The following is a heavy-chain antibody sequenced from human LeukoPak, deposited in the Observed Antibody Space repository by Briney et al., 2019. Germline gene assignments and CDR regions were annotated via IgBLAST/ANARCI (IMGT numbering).Heavy chain of an antibody. CDR1: GYSFTGNY. D-gene: IGHD6-19*01. V-gene: IGHV1-2*04. J-gene: IGHJ5*02. Sequence: ASVKVSCKASGYSFTGNYMHWVRQAPGQGLEWMGWINPNSGGTNYAQKFQGWVTMTRDTSISTAYMELSRLRSDDTAVYYCARGYSSGWYGREYNWFDPWGQGTLVTVSS. CDR2: INPNSGGT. CDR3: ARGYSSGWYGREYNWFDP.